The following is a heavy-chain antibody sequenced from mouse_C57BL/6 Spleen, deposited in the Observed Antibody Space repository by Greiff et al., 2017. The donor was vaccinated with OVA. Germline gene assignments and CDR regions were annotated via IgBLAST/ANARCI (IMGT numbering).Heavy chain of an antibody. V-gene: IGHV1-50*01. CDR3: ARRGEGYY. CDR1: GYTFTSYW. CDR2: IDPSDSYT. J-gene: IGHJ2*01. Sequence: QVQLQQPGAELVKPGASVKLSCKASGYTFTSYWKQWVKQRPGQGLEWIGEIDPSDSYTNYNQKFKGKATLTVDTSSSTAYMQLSSLTSEDSAVYNCARRGEGYYWGQGTTLTVSS.